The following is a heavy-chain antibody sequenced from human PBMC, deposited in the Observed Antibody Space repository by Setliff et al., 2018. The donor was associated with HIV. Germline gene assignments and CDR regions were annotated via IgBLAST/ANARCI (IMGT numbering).Heavy chain of an antibody. CDR2: INPSGGST. CDR1: GGTFSSYA. CDR3: ARGPANGWSGH. J-gene: IGHJ4*02. D-gene: IGHD6-19*01. Sequence: ASVKVSCKASGGTFSSYAISWVRQAPGQGLEWMGIINPSGGSTSYAQKFQGRVAMTRDTSTSTVYMELSSLRSEDTAVYYCARGPANGWSGHWGQGTLVTVSS. V-gene: IGHV1-46*01.